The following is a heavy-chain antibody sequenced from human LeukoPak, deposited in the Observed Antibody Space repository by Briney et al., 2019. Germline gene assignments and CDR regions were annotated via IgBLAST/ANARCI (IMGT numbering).Heavy chain of an antibody. CDR1: GFTVSSNY. Sequence: PGGSLRLSCAASGFTVSSNYMSWVRQAPGKGLEWVSVIYSGGSTYYADSVKGRFTISRDNSKNTLYLQMNSLRAEDTAVYYCAKGNGHIVVVTAISWGQGTLVTVSS. CDR2: IYSGGST. J-gene: IGHJ4*02. CDR3: AKGNGHIVVVTAIS. D-gene: IGHD2-21*02. V-gene: IGHV3-53*01.